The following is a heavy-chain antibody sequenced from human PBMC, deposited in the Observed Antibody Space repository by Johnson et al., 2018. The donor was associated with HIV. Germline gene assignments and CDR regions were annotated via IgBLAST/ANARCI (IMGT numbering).Heavy chain of an antibody. D-gene: IGHD2-2*01. V-gene: IGHV3-23*04. CDR3: ARVAPAHDAFDI. CDR2: ISGSGGST. CDR1: GFTFSTYA. J-gene: IGHJ3*02. Sequence: MLLVESGGGVVQPGRSLRLSCAASGFTFSTYAMTWVRQAPGKGLEWVSAISGSGGSTYYADSVKGRFTISRDNSKNTLYLQMNSLRAEDTAVYYCARVAPAHDAFDIWGQGTMVTVSS.